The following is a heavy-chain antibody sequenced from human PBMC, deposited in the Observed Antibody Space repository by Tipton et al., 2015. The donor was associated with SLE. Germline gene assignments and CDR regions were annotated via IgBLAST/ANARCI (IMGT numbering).Heavy chain of an antibody. Sequence: TLSLTCTVSGGSISSGFHWGWIRQPPGKGLEWIGYIYYSGSTNYNPSLKSRVTISVDTSKNQFSLKLSSVTAADTAVYYCASRGAAAAPGWNFDLWGRGTLVTVSS. CDR2: IYYSGST. J-gene: IGHJ2*01. CDR3: ASRGAAAAPGWNFDL. V-gene: IGHV4-61*01. CDR1: GGSISSGFH. D-gene: IGHD6-13*01.